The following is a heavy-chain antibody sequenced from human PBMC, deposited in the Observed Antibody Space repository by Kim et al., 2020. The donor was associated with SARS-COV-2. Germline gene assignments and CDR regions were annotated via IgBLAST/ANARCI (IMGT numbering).Heavy chain of an antibody. CDR3: AREHRDITGWGY. Sequence: GGSLRLSCEASGFTFSMYWMHWVRQAPGKGLVWVSRISPDGNTAHYADSVKGRFIISRDNAKNTLYLRMDSLRAEDTAVYYCAREHRDITGWGYGGQGTLVTVSS. CDR2: ISPDGNTA. V-gene: IGHV3-74*01. J-gene: IGHJ4*02. CDR1: GFTFSMYW. D-gene: IGHD3-9*01.